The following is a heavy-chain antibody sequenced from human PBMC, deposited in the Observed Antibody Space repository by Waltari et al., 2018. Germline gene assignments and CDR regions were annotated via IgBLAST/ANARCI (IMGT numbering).Heavy chain of an antibody. CDR2: IYHSGST. V-gene: IGHV4-38-2*01. CDR3: ARVPATGAFDI. Sequence: QVQLQESGPGLVKPSETLSLTCAVSGYSISSGYYCGWIRQPPGKGLEWIGSIYHSGSTYYNPSLKSRVTISVDTSKNQFSLKLSSVTAADTAVYYCARVPATGAFDIWGQGTMVTVSS. CDR1: GYSISSGYY. J-gene: IGHJ3*02.